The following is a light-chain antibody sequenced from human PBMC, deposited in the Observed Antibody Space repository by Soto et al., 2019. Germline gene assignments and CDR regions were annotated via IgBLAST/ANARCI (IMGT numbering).Light chain of an antibody. Sequence: EIVLTQSPATLSSSPGERATLSCRASQTVNSRLAWYQHKPGQAPRLLIYHTSNRATGIPARFSGSGSGTDFTLTISSLEPEDFAVYYCQQRSYPITFGQGTRLEI. V-gene: IGKV3-11*01. CDR2: HTS. CDR3: QQRSYPIT. J-gene: IGKJ5*01. CDR1: QTVNSR.